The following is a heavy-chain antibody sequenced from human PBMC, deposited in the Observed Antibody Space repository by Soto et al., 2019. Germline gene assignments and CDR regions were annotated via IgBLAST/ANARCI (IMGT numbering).Heavy chain of an antibody. D-gene: IGHD3-22*01. V-gene: IGHV4-38-2*01. Sequence: SESLSLTCGVSGYSITSGFYWGWVRQSPGKGLEWIGSISYSAKTFYNPSLASRLSIAVDTSMNQFSLRLTSVTAADTALYYCTRGAGAPWVRFDSWGQGTLVTVSS. CDR3: TRGAGAPWVRFDS. CDR1: GYSITSGFY. J-gene: IGHJ4*02. CDR2: ISYSAKT.